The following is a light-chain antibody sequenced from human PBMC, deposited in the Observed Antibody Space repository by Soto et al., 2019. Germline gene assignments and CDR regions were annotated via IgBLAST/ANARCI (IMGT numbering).Light chain of an antibody. CDR3: SSHTSSSRV. V-gene: IGLV2-14*01. CDR1: SSDVGGYNY. Sequence: QSALTQPASVSGSPGQSITISSTGTSSDVGGYNYVSWYQQHPGKAPKLMIYDVSNRPSGVSNRFSGSKSGNTASLTISGLQAEDEADYYCSSHTSSSRVFGGGTKLTVL. CDR2: DVS. J-gene: IGLJ2*01.